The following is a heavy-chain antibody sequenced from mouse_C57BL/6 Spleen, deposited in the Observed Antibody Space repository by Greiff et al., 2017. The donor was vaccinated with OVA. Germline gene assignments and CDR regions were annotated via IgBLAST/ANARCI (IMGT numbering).Heavy chain of an antibody. Sequence: QVQLQQPGAELVKPGASVKLSCKASGYTFTSYWMQWVKQRPGQGLEWIGEIDPSDSYTHYNQKFKGKATLTVDTSSRTAYMQLSSLTSEDSAVYYCAMTHGYWGQGTTLTVSS. CDR2: IDPSDSYT. V-gene: IGHV1-50*01. CDR3: AMTHGY. CDR1: GYTFTSYW. J-gene: IGHJ2*01.